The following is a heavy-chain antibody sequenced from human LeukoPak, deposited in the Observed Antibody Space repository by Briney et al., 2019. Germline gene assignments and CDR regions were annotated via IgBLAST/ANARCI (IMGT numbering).Heavy chain of an antibody. V-gene: IGHV7-4-1*02. J-gene: IGHJ4*02. Sequence: ASVKVSCKASGYSFTGYAMNWVRQAPGQGLEWMGWINANTGNPTYAQGFTGRFVFSLDTSVTTAYLQISSLKTEDTAVYYCARALSIAAAAGGYWGQGTLVTVSS. CDR2: INANTGNP. D-gene: IGHD6-13*01. CDR1: GYSFTGYA. CDR3: ARALSIAAAAGGY.